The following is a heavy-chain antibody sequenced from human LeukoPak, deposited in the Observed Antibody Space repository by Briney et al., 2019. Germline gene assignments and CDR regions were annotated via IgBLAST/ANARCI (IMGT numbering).Heavy chain of an antibody. D-gene: IGHD6-6*01. Sequence: GGSLRLSCAASGFTFSRFAMSWVRQAPGKGLEWVSGISGSGDTTYYADSVKGRFTISRDNAKNSLYLQMNSLRDEDTAVYYCARDREIAARLSYYYYYGMDVWGQGTTVTVSS. V-gene: IGHV3-23*01. CDR2: ISGSGDTT. CDR3: ARDREIAARLSYYYYYGMDV. J-gene: IGHJ6*02. CDR1: GFTFSRFA.